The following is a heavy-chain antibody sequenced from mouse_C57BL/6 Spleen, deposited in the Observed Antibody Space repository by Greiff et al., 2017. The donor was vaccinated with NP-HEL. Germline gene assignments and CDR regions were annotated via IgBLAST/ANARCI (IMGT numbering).Heavy chain of an antibody. CDR1: GFTFSSYA. Sequence: EVHLVESGGGLVKPGGSLKLSCAASGFTFSSYAMSWVRQTPEKRLEWVATISDGGSYTYYPDNVKGRFTISRDNAKNNLYLQMSHLKSEDTAMYYCARVSDGYYVAYWGQGTTLTVSS. CDR2: ISDGGSYT. V-gene: IGHV5-4*01. CDR3: ARVSDGYYVAY. D-gene: IGHD2-3*01. J-gene: IGHJ2*01.